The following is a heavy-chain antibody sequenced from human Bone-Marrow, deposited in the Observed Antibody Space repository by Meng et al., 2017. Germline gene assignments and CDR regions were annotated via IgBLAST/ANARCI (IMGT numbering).Heavy chain of an antibody. Sequence: GGSLRLSCKGSGYSFTSYWIGWVRQMPGKGLEWMGIIYPGDSDTRYSPSFQGQVTISADKSISTAYLQWSSLKASDTAMYYCARHGKGGTAMVTPYNYYHGMDVWGQGTTVTVSS. CDR3: ARHGKGGTAMVTPYNYYHGMDV. D-gene: IGHD5-18*01. CDR2: IYPGDSDT. V-gene: IGHV5-51*01. J-gene: IGHJ6*02. CDR1: GYSFTSYW.